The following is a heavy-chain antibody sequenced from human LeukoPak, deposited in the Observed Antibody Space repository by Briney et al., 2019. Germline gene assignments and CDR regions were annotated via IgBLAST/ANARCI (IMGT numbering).Heavy chain of an antibody. D-gene: IGHD4-23*01. Sequence: GGSLRLSCAASGFTFSDHYMDWVRQAPGKGLECVARIWNKPDGYTTEYDASVRGRFTISRDDSNNSLFLQMNSLKSEDTAVYYCATRSGHGYRGNYGVFDIWGQGTVVAVSS. CDR2: IWNKPDGYTT. V-gene: IGHV3-72*01. J-gene: IGHJ3*02. CDR3: ATRSGHGYRGNYGVFDI. CDR1: GFTFSDHY.